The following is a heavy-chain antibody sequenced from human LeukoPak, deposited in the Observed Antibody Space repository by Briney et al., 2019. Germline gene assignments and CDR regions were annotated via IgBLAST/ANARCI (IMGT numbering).Heavy chain of an antibody. D-gene: IGHD1-26*01. Sequence: GGSMRLSCAASGFTFSSYWMYWVRQAPGKGLVWVSRINTDGSSTSYADSVKGRFSISRDNAKNTLDLQMNSLRADDTAVYYCARQTGATTTGGYYFDHWGQGTLVTVSS. CDR2: INTDGSST. V-gene: IGHV3-74*01. J-gene: IGHJ4*02. CDR1: GFTFSSYW. CDR3: ARQTGATTTGGYYFDH.